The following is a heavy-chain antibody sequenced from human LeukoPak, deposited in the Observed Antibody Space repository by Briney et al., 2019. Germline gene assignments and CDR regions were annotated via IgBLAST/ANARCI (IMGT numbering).Heavy chain of an antibody. J-gene: IGHJ4*02. CDR2: MNPNSGNT. CDR1: GYTFTSYD. D-gene: IGHD4-17*01. CDR3: ARGFRSHRDYGDYPDY. Sequence: GASVKVSCKASGYTFTSYDINWVRQATGPGIEWMGCMNPNSGNTGYAQKFQGRVTMTRNTSISTAYMELSSLRSEDTAVYYCARGFRSHRDYGDYPDYWGQGTLVTVSS. V-gene: IGHV1-8*01.